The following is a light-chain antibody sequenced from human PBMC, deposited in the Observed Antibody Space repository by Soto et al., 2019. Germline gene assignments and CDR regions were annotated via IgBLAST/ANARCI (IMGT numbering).Light chain of an antibody. J-gene: IGLJ1*01. CDR3: CSYAGTFTYV. CDR2: AVT. CDR1: SSDVGGYNY. Sequence: QSALTQPRSVSGSPGQSVTISCTGTSSDVGGYNYVSWFQQHPGKAPKLMIYAVTERPSGVPDRFSGSKSGNTASLTISGIQAEDEADYYCCSYAGTFTYVFGTGTKLTVL. V-gene: IGLV2-11*01.